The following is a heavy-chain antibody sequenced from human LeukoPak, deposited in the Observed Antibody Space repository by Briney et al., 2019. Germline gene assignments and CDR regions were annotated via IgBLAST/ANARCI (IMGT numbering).Heavy chain of an antibody. J-gene: IGHJ4*02. V-gene: IGHV3-64*01. Sequence: GGALRLSCAASGFSFSSYAMYWVRQAPGKGLEYVSAISGNGFNTNYASSVKGRLTISRDNSNGTLFLQMGSLSAEDMAVYYCARGISFSSSWPFDYWGQGTLVTVSS. CDR3: ARGISFSSSWPFDY. CDR1: GFSFSSYA. CDR2: ISGNGFNT. D-gene: IGHD2-2*01.